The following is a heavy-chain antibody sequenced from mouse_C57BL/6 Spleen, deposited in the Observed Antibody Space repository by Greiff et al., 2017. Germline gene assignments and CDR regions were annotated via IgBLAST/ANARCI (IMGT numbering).Heavy chain of an antibody. CDR1: GYTFTSYG. D-gene: IGHD2-1*01. CDR2: IYPRSGNT. V-gene: IGHV1-81*01. Sequence: VQLQESGAELARPGASVKLSCKASGYTFTSYGISWVKQRTGQGLEWIGEIYPRSGNTYYNEKFKGKATLTADKSSSTAYMELRSLTSEDSAVYFCAFYGTPFAYWGQGTLVTVSA. CDR3: AFYGTPFAY. J-gene: IGHJ3*01.